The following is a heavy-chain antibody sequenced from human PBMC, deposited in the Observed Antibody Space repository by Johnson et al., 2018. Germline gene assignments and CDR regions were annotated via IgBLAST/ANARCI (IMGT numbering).Heavy chain of an antibody. CDR3: ARGSGYDYYYNYYSMDV. CDR1: AGSFRGYY. D-gene: IGHD5-12*01. CDR2: INHSGST. J-gene: IGHJ6*02. V-gene: IGHV4-34*01. Sequence: QVQLQQWGAGLLKPSETLSLNCAVYAGSFRGYYWSWIRQPPGKGLEWIGEINHSGSTNYNPSLTSRVPISVDTSKNPFALKLNSVTAADTAVYYCARGSGYDYYYNYYSMDVWGQGTTVTVSS.